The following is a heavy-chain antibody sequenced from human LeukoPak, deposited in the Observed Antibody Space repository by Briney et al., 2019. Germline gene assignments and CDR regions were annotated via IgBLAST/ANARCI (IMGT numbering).Heavy chain of an antibody. CDR3: AKDINYLGNAFDV. D-gene: IGHD3-16*01. J-gene: IGHJ3*01. Sequence: GGSLRLSCAASGFTFLSYGMHWVRQAPGKGLEWVAGISGSGGTRYYADSVKGRFTIARNNAKNSLDFQMNSLRAEDTAIYYCAKDINYLGNAFDVWGQGTMVTVSS. V-gene: IGHV3-23*01. CDR2: ISGSGGTR. CDR1: GFTFLSYG.